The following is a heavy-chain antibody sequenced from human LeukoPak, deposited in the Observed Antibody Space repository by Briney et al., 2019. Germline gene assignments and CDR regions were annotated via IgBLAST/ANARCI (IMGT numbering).Heavy chain of an antibody. CDR2: INHSGST. D-gene: IGHD3-9*01. J-gene: IGHJ4*02. V-gene: IGHV4-34*01. CDR1: GGSFSGYY. CDR3: ARDSGYYDLLTGYSPSYNFDY. Sequence: SETLSLTCAVYGGSFSGYYWSWIRQPPGKGLEWIGEINHSGSTNYNPSLKSRVTISVDTSKNQFSLKLSSMTAADTAVYYCARDSGYYDLLTGYSPSYNFDYWGQGTLVTVSS.